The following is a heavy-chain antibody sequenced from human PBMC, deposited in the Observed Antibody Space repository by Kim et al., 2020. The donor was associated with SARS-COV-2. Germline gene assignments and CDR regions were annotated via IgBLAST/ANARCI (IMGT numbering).Heavy chain of an antibody. J-gene: IGHJ3*02. CDR2: IYYSGST. D-gene: IGHD3-3*01. Sequence: SETLSLTCTVSGGSISSGGYYWSWIRQHPGKGLEWIGYIYYSGSTYYNPSLKCRVTISVDTSKNQFSLKLSSVTAADTAVYYCARRQEGLGSYYDFWSGYYFKFDAFDIWGQGTIVTVSS. V-gene: IGHV4-31*03. CDR1: GGSISSGGYY. CDR3: ARRQEGLGSYYDFWSGYYFKFDAFDI.